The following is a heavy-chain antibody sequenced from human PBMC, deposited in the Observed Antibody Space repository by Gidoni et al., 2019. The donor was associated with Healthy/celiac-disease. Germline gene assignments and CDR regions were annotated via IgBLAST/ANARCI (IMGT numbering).Heavy chain of an antibody. Sequence: KKPGSSVQVSCKASGGTFSSYAISWVRQAPGQGLEWMGGIIPIFGTANYAQKFQGRVTITADESTSTAYMELSSLRSEDTAVYYCARGMGYGHITRTTIGADWFDPWGQGTLVTVSS. CDR3: ARGMGYGHITRTTIGADWFDP. CDR1: GGTFSSYA. J-gene: IGHJ5*02. CDR2: IIPIFGTA. V-gene: IGHV1-69*01. D-gene: IGHD1-7*01.